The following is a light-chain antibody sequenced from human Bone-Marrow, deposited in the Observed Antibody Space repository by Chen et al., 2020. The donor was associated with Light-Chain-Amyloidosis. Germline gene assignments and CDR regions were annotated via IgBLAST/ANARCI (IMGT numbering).Light chain of an antibody. J-gene: IGLJ1*01. Sequence: QSALTQPASVSGSPGQSITIPCTGPSGDVGTYNYVSWYQQHPGKAPKVMIYAVSNRPSGVSNRFSGSKSGNTASLTISGLQAEDEADYYCSSFTSSSSYVFGPGTKVTVL. CDR1: SGDVGTYNY. V-gene: IGLV2-14*01. CDR3: SSFTSSSSYV. CDR2: AVS.